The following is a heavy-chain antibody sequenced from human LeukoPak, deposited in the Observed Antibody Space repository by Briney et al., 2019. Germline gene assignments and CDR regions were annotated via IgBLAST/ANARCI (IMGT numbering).Heavy chain of an antibody. V-gene: IGHV3-30*02. CDR2: IRYDGSNK. Sequence: PGGSLRLSCAASGFTFSSYGMHWVRQAPGKGLEWVAFIRYDGSNKYYADSVKGRFTISRDNSKNTLYLQMNSLRAEDTAVYYCAKDHSSHFFIFDYWGQGTLVTVSS. CDR1: GFTFSSYG. CDR3: AKDHSSHFFIFDY. D-gene: IGHD3-3*02. J-gene: IGHJ4*02.